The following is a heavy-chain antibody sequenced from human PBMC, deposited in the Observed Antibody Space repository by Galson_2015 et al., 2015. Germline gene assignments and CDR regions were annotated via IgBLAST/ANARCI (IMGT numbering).Heavy chain of an antibody. CDR3: ARGPPRAGSFDY. CDR2: INTNTGNP. CDR1: GYTFTSYA. V-gene: IGHV7-4-1*02. Sequence: SVKGSCKASGYTFTSYAMNWVRHAPGQGLEWMGWINTNTGNPTYAHGFTGRFVFSLCTFVSTAYLQISSLKAEDTAVYYCARGPPRAGSFDYWGQGTLVTVSS. J-gene: IGHJ4*02.